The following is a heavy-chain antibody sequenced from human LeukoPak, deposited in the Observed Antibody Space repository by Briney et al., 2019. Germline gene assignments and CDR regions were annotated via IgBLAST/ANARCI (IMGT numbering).Heavy chain of an antibody. CDR3: ARGRPTTSIAAAGVNWFDP. Sequence: SVKVSCKASGGTFTSYAISWVRQAPGQGLEWMGGIIPFLATADSAQRFQGRLTITADESASTAYMELSSLRSEDTAVYYCARGRPTTSIAAAGVNWFDPWGQGTLVTVSS. CDR2: IIPFLATA. J-gene: IGHJ5*02. D-gene: IGHD6-13*01. V-gene: IGHV1-69*13. CDR1: GGTFTSYA.